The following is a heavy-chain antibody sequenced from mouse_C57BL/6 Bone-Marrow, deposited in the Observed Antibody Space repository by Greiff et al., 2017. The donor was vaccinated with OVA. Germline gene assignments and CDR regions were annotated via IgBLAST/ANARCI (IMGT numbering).Heavy chain of an antibody. CDR3: VRGDSNYEDWYFDV. V-gene: IGHV10-1*01. D-gene: IGHD2-5*01. J-gene: IGHJ1*03. CDR1: GFSFNTYA. CDR2: IRSKSNNYAT. Sequence: EVQLVESGGGLVQPKGSLKLSCAASGFSFNTYAMNWVRQAPGKGLEWVARIRSKSNNYATYYADSVKDRFTISRDDSESMLYLQMNNLKTEDTAMDYCVRGDSNYEDWYFDVWGTGTTVTVSS.